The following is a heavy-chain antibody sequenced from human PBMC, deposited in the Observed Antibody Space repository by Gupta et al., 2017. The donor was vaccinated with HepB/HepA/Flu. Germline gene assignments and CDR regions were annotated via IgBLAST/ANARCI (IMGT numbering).Heavy chain of an antibody. J-gene: IGHJ6*02. Sequence: QVQLVQSGAEVKKPGASVKVSCKASGYTFISYAMHWVRQAAVQRLEWMGWINAGNGNTKYSQKFQGRVTITRDTSESTAYMELSSLRSEDTAVYYCARDLPDDYGDYDYYYYYGMDVWGQGTKVTVSS. CDR3: ARDLPDDYGDYDYYYYYGMDV. CDR1: GYTFISYA. V-gene: IGHV1-3*01. CDR2: INAGNGNT. D-gene: IGHD4-17*01.